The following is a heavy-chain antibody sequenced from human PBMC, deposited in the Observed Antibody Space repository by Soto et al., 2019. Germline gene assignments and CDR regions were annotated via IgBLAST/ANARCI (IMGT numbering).Heavy chain of an antibody. CDR3: ARDGSDSYGLDV. V-gene: IGHV4-4*07. CDR2: IYNGGNT. J-gene: IGHJ6*02. Sequence: SETLSLTCTVSGGSISIYYWSWVRHSAGKGLEWIGRIYNGGNTQYNPSLKSRVTMSADTSKNQFSLRLNSVTAADTAVYYCARDGSDSYGLDVWGQGTTVTVSS. CDR1: GGSISIYY. D-gene: IGHD3-10*01.